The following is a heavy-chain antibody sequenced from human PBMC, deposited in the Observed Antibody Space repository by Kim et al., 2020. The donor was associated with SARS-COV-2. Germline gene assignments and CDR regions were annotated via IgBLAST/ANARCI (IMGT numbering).Heavy chain of an antibody. J-gene: IGHJ4*02. D-gene: IGHD3-16*01. Sequence: IKYYPDSVKGRFTITRDDAKNSVYLQRNSLRAEDTAIYYCATHLSMYCVSRGGQGILVTVSS. CDR3: ATHLSMYCVSR. V-gene: IGHV3-48*03. CDR2: IK.